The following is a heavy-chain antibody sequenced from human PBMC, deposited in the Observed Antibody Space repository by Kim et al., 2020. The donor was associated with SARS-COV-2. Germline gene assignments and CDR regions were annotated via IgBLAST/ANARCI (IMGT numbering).Heavy chain of an antibody. V-gene: IGHV4-31*03. CDR1: GGSISSGGYY. J-gene: IGHJ3*02. CDR3: ARDRRMVRGVIWVDAFDI. CDR2: IYYSGST. Sequence: SETLSLTCTVSGGSISSGGYYWSWIRQHPGKGLEWIGYIYYSGSTYYNPSLKSRVTISVDTSKNQFSLKLSSVTAADTAVYYCARDRRMVRGVIWVDAFDIWGQGTMVTVSS. D-gene: IGHD3-10*01.